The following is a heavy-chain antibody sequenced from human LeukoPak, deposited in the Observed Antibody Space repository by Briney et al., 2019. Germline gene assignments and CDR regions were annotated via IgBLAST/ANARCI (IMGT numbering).Heavy chain of an antibody. CDR1: GYTFTSYG. Sequence: ASVKVSCKASGYTFTSYGISWVRQAPGQGLEWMGWISAYNGNTNYAQKLQGRVTMTTDTSTSTAYTELRSLRSDDTAVYYCARQSDSSGYPDGYWGQGTLVTVSS. J-gene: IGHJ4*02. CDR3: ARQSDSSGYPDGY. V-gene: IGHV1-18*01. D-gene: IGHD3-22*01. CDR2: ISAYNGNT.